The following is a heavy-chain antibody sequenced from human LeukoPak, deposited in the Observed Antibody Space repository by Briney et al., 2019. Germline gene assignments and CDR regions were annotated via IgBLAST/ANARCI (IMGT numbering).Heavy chain of an antibody. CDR1: GGSVSRSRYY. V-gene: IGHV4-61*01. Sequence: LETLSLTCTVSGGSVSRSRYYCTWIRQPPGKGLGWIGYIYHGSATYNPSLESRVTISMDTSKNQFSLKVTSVTAADTAVYYCAREGGRQWLVSGTLDSWGQGTLVTVSS. J-gene: IGHJ5*01. D-gene: IGHD6-19*01. CDR3: AREGGRQWLVSGTLDS. CDR2: IYHGSA.